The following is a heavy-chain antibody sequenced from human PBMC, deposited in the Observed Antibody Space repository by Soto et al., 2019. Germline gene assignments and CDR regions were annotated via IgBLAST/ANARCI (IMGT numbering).Heavy chain of an antibody. D-gene: IGHD5-18*01. V-gene: IGHV4-30-4*01. J-gene: IGHJ4*02. CDR3: ARDRPGYSYGYRRDYFDY. CDR1: GGSISSGDYY. CDR2: IYYSGSI. Sequence: SETMSLTCTVSGGSISSGDYYWSWIRQPPGKGLEWIGYIYYSGSIYYNPSLKSRVTISVDTSKNQFSLKLSSVTAADTAVYYCARDRPGYSYGYRRDYFDYWGQGTLVTVSS.